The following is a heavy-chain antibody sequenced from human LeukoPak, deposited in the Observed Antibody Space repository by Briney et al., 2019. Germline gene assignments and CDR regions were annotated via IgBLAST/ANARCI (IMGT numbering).Heavy chain of an antibody. Sequence: ASVKVSCKASGYTFTSYYMHWVRQAPGQGLEWMGIINPSGGSTSYAQKFQGRVTMTRDTSTSTVYMGLSSLRSEDTAVCYCARDDIAVAGYDYWGQGTLVTVSS. CDR2: INPSGGST. D-gene: IGHD6-19*01. CDR3: ARDDIAVAGYDY. J-gene: IGHJ4*02. V-gene: IGHV1-46*01. CDR1: GYTFTSYY.